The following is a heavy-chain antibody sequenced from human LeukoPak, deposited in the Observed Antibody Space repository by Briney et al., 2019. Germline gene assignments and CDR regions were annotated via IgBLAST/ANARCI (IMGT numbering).Heavy chain of an antibody. D-gene: IGHD1-1*01. CDR1: GYTFTGYY. J-gene: IGHJ4*02. V-gene: IGHV1-18*04. CDR2: INPNSGNT. Sequence: ASVKVSCKASGYTFTGYYMHWVRQAPGQGLEWMGWINPNSGNTNYAQKLQGRVTMTTDTSTSTAYMELRSLRSDDTAVYYCARGTGNFDYWGQGTLVTVSS. CDR3: ARGTGNFDY.